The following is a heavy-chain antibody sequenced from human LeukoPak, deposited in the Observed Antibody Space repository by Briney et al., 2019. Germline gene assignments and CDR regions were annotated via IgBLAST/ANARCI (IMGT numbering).Heavy chain of an antibody. CDR3: ARDATYQLLYADD. CDR2: IIPIFGTA. V-gene: IGHV1-69*13. J-gene: IGHJ4*02. CDR1: GGTFSSYA. D-gene: IGHD2-2*02. Sequence: SVKVSCKASGGTFSSYAISWVRQAPGQGLEWMGGIIPIFGTANYAQKFQGRVTITADESTSTAYMELSSLRSEDTAVNYCARDATYQLLYADDWSQGTLVTVSS.